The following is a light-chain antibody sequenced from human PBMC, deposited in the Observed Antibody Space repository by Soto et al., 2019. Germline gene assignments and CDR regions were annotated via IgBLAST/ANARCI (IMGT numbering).Light chain of an antibody. Sequence: QAVVTQSPSASASLGASVNFTCTLDSGHSGYAIAWHQQRPERGPQYLMKVNHDGTHKKGDGIPDRFSGSSSGAERYLTISSLQSEDEAEYYCQTWGTDTRVFGGGTKLTVL. CDR1: SGHSGYA. CDR3: QTWGTDTRV. CDR2: VNHDGTH. J-gene: IGLJ3*02. V-gene: IGLV4-69*01.